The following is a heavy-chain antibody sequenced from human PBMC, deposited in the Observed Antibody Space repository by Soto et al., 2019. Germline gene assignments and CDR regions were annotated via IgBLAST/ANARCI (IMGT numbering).Heavy chain of an antibody. V-gene: IGHV3-7*03. J-gene: IGHJ4*02. Sequence: GGSLRLSCAVSGFSFGSYWMSWVRQAPGKGLEWLAGIKGDGSERYYLDSVKGRFTISRDNAKDSLSLQMNSLRGEDTAFYYCARDVGPVTIFGEALSGYFDFWGQGTLVTVSS. CDR3: ARDVGPVTIFGEALSGYFDF. D-gene: IGHD3-3*01. CDR1: GFSFGSYW. CDR2: IKGDGSER.